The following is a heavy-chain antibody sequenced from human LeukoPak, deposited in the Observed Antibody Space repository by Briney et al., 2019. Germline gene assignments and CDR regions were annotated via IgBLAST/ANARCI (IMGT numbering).Heavy chain of an antibody. V-gene: IGHV4-4*07. CDR3: ARERGYSGYDPSYYYYYMDV. Sequence: SETLSLTCTVSGGSLSSYYWSWIRQPAGKGLEWIGRIYTSGSTNYNPSLKSRVTISVDKSKNQFSLKLSSVTAADTAVYYCARERGYSGYDPSYYYYYMDVWGKGTTVTVSS. CDR2: IYTSGST. D-gene: IGHD5-12*01. J-gene: IGHJ6*03. CDR1: GGSLSSYY.